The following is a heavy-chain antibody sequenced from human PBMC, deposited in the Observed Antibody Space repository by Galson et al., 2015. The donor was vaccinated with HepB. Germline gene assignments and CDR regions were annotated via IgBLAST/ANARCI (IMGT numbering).Heavy chain of an antibody. D-gene: IGHD3-10*01. Sequence: SLRLPCAASGFTFDDYAMHWVRQAPGKGLEWVSGISWNSNSIAYADSVKGRFTISRDNAKNSLYLQMNSLRAEDTALYYCAKAAARGGGDAFDIWGQGTMVTVSS. J-gene: IGHJ3*02. CDR3: AKAAARGGGDAFDI. CDR2: ISWNSNSI. CDR1: GFTFDDYA. V-gene: IGHV3-9*01.